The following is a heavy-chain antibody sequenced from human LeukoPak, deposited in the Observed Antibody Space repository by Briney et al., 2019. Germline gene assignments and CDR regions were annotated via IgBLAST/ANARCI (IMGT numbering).Heavy chain of an antibody. J-gene: IGHJ3*02. CDR3: ARGTAPLDAFDI. CDR2: IYYSGST. V-gene: IGHV4-59*01. D-gene: IGHD2-21*02. CDR1: GGSFSGYY. Sequence: SETLSLTCAVYGGSFSGYYWSWIRQPPGKGLEWIGYIYYSGSTNYNPSLKSRVTISVDTSKNQFSLKLSSVTAADTAVYYCARGTAPLDAFDIWGQGTMVTVSS.